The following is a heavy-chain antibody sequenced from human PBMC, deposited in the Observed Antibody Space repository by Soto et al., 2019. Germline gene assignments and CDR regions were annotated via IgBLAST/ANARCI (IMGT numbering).Heavy chain of an antibody. CDR3: AGAGTQKMTTSTAFDI. V-gene: IGHV1-69*06. CDR2: IIPIFGTA. Sequence: QVQLVQSGAEVKKPGSSVKVSCKASGGTFSSYAISWVRQAPGQGLEWMGGIIPIFGTANYAQKFQGRVTITADKSTSTAYMELSSLRSEDTAVYYCAGAGTQKMTTSTAFDIWGQGTMVTVSS. J-gene: IGHJ3*02. CDR1: GGTFSSYA. D-gene: IGHD4-17*01.